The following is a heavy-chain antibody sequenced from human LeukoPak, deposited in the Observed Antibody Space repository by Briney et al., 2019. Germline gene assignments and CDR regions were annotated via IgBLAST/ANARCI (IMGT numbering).Heavy chain of an antibody. Sequence: GGSLRLSCAASGFTFSSYGMHWVRQAPGKGLEWVAFIRYDGSNKYYADSVKGRFTISRDNSKNTLYLQMNSLRAEDTAVYYCAEEGGKLGYFDYWGQGTLVTVSS. D-gene: IGHD7-27*01. CDR3: AEEGGKLGYFDY. J-gene: IGHJ4*02. CDR2: IRYDGSNK. V-gene: IGHV3-30*02. CDR1: GFTFSSYG.